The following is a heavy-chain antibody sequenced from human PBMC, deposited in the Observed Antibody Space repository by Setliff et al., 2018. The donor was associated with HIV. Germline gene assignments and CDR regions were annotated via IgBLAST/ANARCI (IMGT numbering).Heavy chain of an antibody. CDR1: GFSLTTSVTR. J-gene: IGHJ6*03. V-gene: IGHV2-70*04. Sequence: GSGPTLVNPTQTLTLTCTFSGFSLTTSVTRVSWLRQAPGRAPEWLARIDWDGDKFYNTSLKTRLTVSKDTSKNQVVLTMTNMDPVDTATYYCARVKKRLTIFGVVIEDYMDIWGKGTTVTVSS. D-gene: IGHD3-3*01. CDR3: ARVKKRLTIFGVVIEDYMDI. CDR2: IDWDGDK.